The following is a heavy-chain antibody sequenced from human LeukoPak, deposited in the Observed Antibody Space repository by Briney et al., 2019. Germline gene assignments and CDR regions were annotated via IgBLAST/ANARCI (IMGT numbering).Heavy chain of an antibody. CDR1: GFTFSSYS. J-gene: IGHJ4*02. D-gene: IGHD4-17*01. CDR2: ISSSSSYI. V-gene: IGHV3-21*01. Sequence: PGGSLRLSCAASGFTFSSYSMNWVRQAPGKGLEWVSSISSSSSYIYYADSVKGRFTISRDNAKNSLYLQMNSLRAEDTAVYYCARDGLYGDYVLGELVPLECFDYWGQGTLVTVSS. CDR3: ARDGLYGDYVLGELVPLECFDY.